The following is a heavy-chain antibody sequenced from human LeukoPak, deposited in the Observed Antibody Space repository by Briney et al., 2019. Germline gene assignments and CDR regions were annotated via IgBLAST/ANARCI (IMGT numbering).Heavy chain of an antibody. V-gene: IGHV3-48*03. Sequence: GGSLRLSCAASGFTFSSYEMNWVRHAPGKGLEWVSYISSSGSTIYYADSVKGRFTISRDNAKNSLYLQMNSLRAEDTAVYYCARMEGAIFGGGFDYWGQGTLVTVSS. J-gene: IGHJ4*02. CDR2: ISSSGSTI. D-gene: IGHD3-3*01. CDR1: GFTFSSYE. CDR3: ARMEGAIFGGGFDY.